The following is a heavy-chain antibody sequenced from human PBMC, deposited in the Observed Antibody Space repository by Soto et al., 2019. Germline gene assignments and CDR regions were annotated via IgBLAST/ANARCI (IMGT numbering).Heavy chain of an antibody. D-gene: IGHD3-3*01. V-gene: IGHV3-74*01. CDR3: ARETYYDFWSGPYYGMDV. CDR2: INDQGGSP. CDR1: GFTFSNYW. Sequence: PGGSLRLSCAASGFTFSNYWMHWVRQAPGKGLVWISRINDQGGSPTYADSVKGRFTISRDNSKNTLYLQMNSLRAEDTAVYYCARETYYDFWSGPYYGMDVWGQGTTVTVSS. J-gene: IGHJ6*02.